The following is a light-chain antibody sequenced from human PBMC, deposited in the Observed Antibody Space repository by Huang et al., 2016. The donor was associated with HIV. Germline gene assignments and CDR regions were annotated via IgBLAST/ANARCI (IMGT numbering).Light chain of an antibody. Sequence: IQLTQSPSFLPASVGDRVTITCRASQDSSSNLAWYQQKPGKAPKLLIYATSTLESGVPSRFSGSGSGTDFTLTINSLQPEDFATYYCLHLNTYSGTFGPGTSVDV. CDR2: ATS. CDR3: LHLNTYSGT. CDR1: QDSSSN. J-gene: IGKJ3*01. V-gene: IGKV1-9*01.